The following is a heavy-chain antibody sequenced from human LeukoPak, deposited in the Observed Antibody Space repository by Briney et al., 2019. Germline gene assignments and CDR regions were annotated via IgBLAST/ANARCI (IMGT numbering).Heavy chain of an antibody. CDR3: VRDGFYSDSSGYPFGY. Sequence: GGSLRLSCAASGFTFSTYSMSWVRRAPGKGLEWVSCITSSNYMYYADSVKGRFTISRDNAKNSLYLQMNSLRVEDTAVYYCVRDGFYSDSSGYPFGYWGQGNLVTVSS. CDR1: GFTFSTYS. CDR2: ITSSNYM. V-gene: IGHV3-69-1*01. J-gene: IGHJ4*02. D-gene: IGHD3-22*01.